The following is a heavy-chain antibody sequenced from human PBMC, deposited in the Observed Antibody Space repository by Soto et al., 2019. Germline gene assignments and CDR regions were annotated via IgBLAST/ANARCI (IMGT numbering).Heavy chain of an antibody. CDR2: MNPNSGNT. CDR1: GYTFTSYD. J-gene: IGHJ4*02. D-gene: IGHD2-21*01. CDR3: ATRPPGGAYFGVFDY. Sequence: ASVKVSCKASGYTFTSYDINWVRQATGQGLEWMGWMNPNSGNTGYVQKFQGRVTMTRNTSISTAYVELSSLRSEDTAVYYCATRPPGGAYFGVFDYWSQGTLVTVSS. V-gene: IGHV1-8*01.